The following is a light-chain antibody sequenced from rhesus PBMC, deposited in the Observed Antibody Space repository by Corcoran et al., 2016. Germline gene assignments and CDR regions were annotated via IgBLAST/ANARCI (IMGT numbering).Light chain of an antibody. CDR1: QSVGSY. Sequence: ETVVTQSPATLSLSAGERATLSCRASQSVGSYLAWYQQKPGEAPGLLVFGASSRATGFPDRFSGSGSGTEFTLTSSRLEPEDVGIYFCQQSSKFYSFGQGTKVEI. CDR3: QQSSKFYS. CDR2: GAS. J-gene: IGKJ2*01. V-gene: IGKV3-24*04.